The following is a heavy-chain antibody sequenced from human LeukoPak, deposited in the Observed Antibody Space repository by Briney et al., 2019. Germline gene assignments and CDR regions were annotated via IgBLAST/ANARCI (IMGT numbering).Heavy chain of an antibody. V-gene: IGHV4-31*03. D-gene: IGHD3-22*01. CDR1: GGSIGSGRYF. CDR2: IYHSGNT. CDR3: ARGSSGYDAFDI. Sequence: SETLSLTCSVSGGSIGSGRYFWSWIRQHPGKGPEWIGYIYHSGNTYYSPSLKSRVTISMDTSENQFSLNLSSMTAADTAVYYCARGSSGYDAFDIWGQGTMVTVSS. J-gene: IGHJ3*02.